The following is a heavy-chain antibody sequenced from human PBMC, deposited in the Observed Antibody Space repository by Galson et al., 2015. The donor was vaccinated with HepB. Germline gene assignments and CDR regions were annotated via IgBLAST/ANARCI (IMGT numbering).Heavy chain of an antibody. CDR3: ARDTVPTFGVVIIRYYYYYGMDV. Sequence: SLRLSCAASGFTFSRYSMNWVRQAPGKGLEWVSSISSSSSYIYYADSVRGRFTISRDNAKNSLYLQMNSLRAEDTAVYYCARDTVPTFGVVIIRYYYYYGMDVWGQGTTVTVSS. D-gene: IGHD3-3*01. J-gene: IGHJ6*02. CDR1: GFTFSRYS. CDR2: ISSSSSYI. V-gene: IGHV3-21*01.